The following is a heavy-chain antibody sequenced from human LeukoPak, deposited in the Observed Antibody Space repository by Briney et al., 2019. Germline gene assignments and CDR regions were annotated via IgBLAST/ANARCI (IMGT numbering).Heavy chain of an antibody. J-gene: IGHJ4*02. CDR2: ISISGTTI. D-gene: IGHD3-10*01. V-gene: IGHV3-11*01. CDR1: EFTFTDYY. CDR3: ARGGGYGSGSHYYFDQ. Sequence: PGGSLRLSCAASEFTFTDYYMSWIRQAPGKGLEWLSYISISGTTINYADSVKGRFTISRDNAKNALYLQMNGLRAEDTAVYYCARGGGYGSGSHYYFDQWGQGTLVTVSS.